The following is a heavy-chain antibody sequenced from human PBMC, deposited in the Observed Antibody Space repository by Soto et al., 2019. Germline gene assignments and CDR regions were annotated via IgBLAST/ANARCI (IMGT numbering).Heavy chain of an antibody. J-gene: IGHJ6*02. D-gene: IGHD2-2*01. CDR2: IRSKAYGGTT. CDR3: TRDRGYCRSTSCLYYYYGLDV. Sequence: HPGGSLRLSCTASGFTFGDYAMSWVRQAPGKGLEWVGFIRSKAYGGTTEYAASVKGRFTISRDDSKSIAYLQMNSLKTEDTAVYYCTRDRGYCRSTSCLYYYYGLDVWGQGTTGTV. CDR1: GFTFGDYA. V-gene: IGHV3-49*04.